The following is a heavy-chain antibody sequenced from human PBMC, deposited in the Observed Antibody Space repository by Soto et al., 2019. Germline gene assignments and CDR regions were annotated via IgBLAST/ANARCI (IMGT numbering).Heavy chain of an antibody. CDR2: MKPNSGNP. J-gene: IGHJ6*03. CDR1: GYTFTSYD. CDR3: ARGGTDYDIWTGYYPYYYYYMDV. Sequence: QVQLVQSGAEVKKPGASVKVSCKASGYTFTSYDINWVRQATGQGLEWMGLMKPNSGNPGYAQKFQGRVTMTRNTTISTAYMELNSLRSEDTAVYYCARGGTDYDIWTGYYPYYYYYMDVWGKGTTVTVSS. D-gene: IGHD3-9*01. V-gene: IGHV1-8*01.